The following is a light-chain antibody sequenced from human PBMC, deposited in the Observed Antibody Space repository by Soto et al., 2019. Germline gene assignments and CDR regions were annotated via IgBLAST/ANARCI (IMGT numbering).Light chain of an antibody. Sequence: ENVLMKSRGTLALSPGERATLSCGASQTLRRTYIAWYQQKPGQAPRVLIYGASNRATGIPTRFSGSGSGTDFTLTISSLEPEDFAVYYCQQRSNWPITFGQGTRREIK. CDR2: GAS. V-gene: IGKV3-11*01. CDR3: QQRSNWPIT. CDR1: QTLRRTY. J-gene: IGKJ5*01.